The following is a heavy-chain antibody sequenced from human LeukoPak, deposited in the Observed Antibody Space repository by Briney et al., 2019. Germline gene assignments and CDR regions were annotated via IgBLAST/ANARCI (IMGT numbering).Heavy chain of an antibody. Sequence: ASVKVSCKASGGTFSSYAISRVRQAPGQGLEWMGGIIPIFGTANYAQKFQGRVTITADESTSTAYMELSSLRSEDTAVYYCARDPSYYYGSGSYVYWGQGTLVTVSS. J-gene: IGHJ4*02. CDR3: ARDPSYYYGSGSYVY. CDR1: GGTFSSYA. D-gene: IGHD3-10*01. V-gene: IGHV1-69*13. CDR2: IIPIFGTA.